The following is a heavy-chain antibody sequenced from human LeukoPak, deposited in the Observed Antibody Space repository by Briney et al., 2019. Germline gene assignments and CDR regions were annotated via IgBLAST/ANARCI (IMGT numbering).Heavy chain of an antibody. D-gene: IGHD6-13*01. J-gene: IGHJ4*02. CDR3: ARLNYRAAAGLDY. CDR2: IYYSGST. CDR1: GGSISSSSYF. Sequence: SETLSLTCTVSGGSISSSSYFWGWIRQTPGKGLEWIGSIYYSGSTYYNPSLKSRVTISVETSKNQFSLKLSSVTAADTAVYYCARLNYRAAAGLDYWGQGTLVTVSS. V-gene: IGHV4-39*01.